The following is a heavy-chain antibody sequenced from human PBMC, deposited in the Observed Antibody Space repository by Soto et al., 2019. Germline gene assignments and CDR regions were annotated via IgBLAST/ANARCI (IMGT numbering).Heavy chain of an antibody. D-gene: IGHD2-2*01. CDR1: GYSISSGNY. Sequence: PSETLSLTCAVSGYSISSGNYWAWIRQPPGRRLEWIGSLYHIGSTHYNTSLKSLVTISVDTSKNPYSLELSSVTAADTAMYDCRCSTSCHDATSMVFWGQGTMVTVSS. CDR3: RCSTSCHDATSMVF. J-gene: IGHJ6*02. V-gene: IGHV4-38-2*01. CDR2: LYHIGST.